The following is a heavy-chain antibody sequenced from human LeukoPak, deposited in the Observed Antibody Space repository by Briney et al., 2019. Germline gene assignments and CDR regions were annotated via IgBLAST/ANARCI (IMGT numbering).Heavy chain of an antibody. CDR3: ARGIDY. Sequence: GGSLRLSCAASGFTVSSYYMNWVRQAPGKELELVSVIYTCGGRYYADSVRGRFTISRDTSKNMVFLQMNSLRVEDTAVYYCARGIDYWGRGTLVTVSS. CDR2: IYTCGGR. J-gene: IGHJ4*02. CDR1: GFTVSSYY. V-gene: IGHV3-53*01.